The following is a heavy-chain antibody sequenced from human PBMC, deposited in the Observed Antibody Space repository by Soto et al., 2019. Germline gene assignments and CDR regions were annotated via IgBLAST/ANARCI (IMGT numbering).Heavy chain of an antibody. Sequence: QVQLVESGGGVVQPGRSLRLSCAASGFTFINYAMHWARQAPGKGLEWVAVIWYDGSNKYYADSVKDRFTISRDNSKRTVYLHMNSLRAEDTAVYYCAANDYWGQGTLVTVSS. V-gene: IGHV3-33*01. CDR3: AANDY. CDR1: GFTFINYA. CDR2: IWYDGSNK. J-gene: IGHJ4*02.